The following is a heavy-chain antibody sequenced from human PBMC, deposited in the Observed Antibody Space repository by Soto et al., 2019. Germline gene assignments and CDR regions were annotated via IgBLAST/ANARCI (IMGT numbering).Heavy chain of an antibody. D-gene: IGHD6-13*01. J-gene: IGHJ4*02. CDR1: GGSFSGYC. V-gene: IGHV4-34*01. CDR3: ARGRKEYRSSWYVD. CDR2: VDHSGST. Sequence: SETLSLTCAVYGGSFSGYCWSWIRQPPGKGLEWIGEVDHSGSTNYNPSLKSRVTISVDTSKNQFSLKLSSVTAADTAVYYCARGRKEYRSSWYVDRGQGTLVTVYS.